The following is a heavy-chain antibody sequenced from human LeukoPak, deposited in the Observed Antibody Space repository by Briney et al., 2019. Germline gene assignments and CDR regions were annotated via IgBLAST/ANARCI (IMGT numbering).Heavy chain of an antibody. CDR3: ARDPLRLGISAFDI. Sequence: SQTLSLTCAISGDSVSSNSAAWNWIRQSPSRGLEWLGRTYYRSKWYNDYAVSVKSRMTINPDTSKNQFSLQLNSVTPEDTAVYYCARDPLRLGISAFDIWGQGTMVTVSS. CDR1: GDSVSSNSAA. D-gene: IGHD7-27*01. CDR2: TYYRSKWYN. V-gene: IGHV6-1*01. J-gene: IGHJ3*02.